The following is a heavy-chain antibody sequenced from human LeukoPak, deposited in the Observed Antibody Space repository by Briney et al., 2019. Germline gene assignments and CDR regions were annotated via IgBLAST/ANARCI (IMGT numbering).Heavy chain of an antibody. D-gene: IGHD6-6*01. V-gene: IGHV4-39*01. Sequence: SETLSLTCTVSGGSIRTSNFYWGWIRQSPGKGLEWIGSIYYSGSTYYNPSLKSRVTISVGTSKNQFSLKLSSVTAADTAVYYCARRRVAARLSTNPFDYWGQGTLVTVSS. CDR3: ARRRVAARLSTNPFDY. CDR1: GGSIRTSNFY. J-gene: IGHJ4*02. CDR2: IYYSGST.